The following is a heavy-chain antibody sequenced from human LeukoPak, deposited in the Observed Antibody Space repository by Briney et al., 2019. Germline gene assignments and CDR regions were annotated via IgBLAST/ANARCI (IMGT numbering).Heavy chain of an antibody. Sequence: ASVKVSCKASGYTFTGYYMHWVRQAPGQGLEWMGWINPNSGGTNYAQKFQGRVTMTRDTSISTAYMELSRLRSDDTAVYYCARGGGVRGYYYYMDVWGKGTTVTVSS. CDR2: INPNSGGT. D-gene: IGHD3-3*01. CDR3: ARGGGVRGYYYYMDV. CDR1: GYTFTGYY. V-gene: IGHV1-2*02. J-gene: IGHJ6*03.